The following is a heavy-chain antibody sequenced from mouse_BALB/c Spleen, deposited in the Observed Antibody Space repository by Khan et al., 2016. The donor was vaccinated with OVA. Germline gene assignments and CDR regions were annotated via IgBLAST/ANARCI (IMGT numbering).Heavy chain of an antibody. Sequence: EVQLQESGPDLVKPSQSLSLTCTVTGYSITSGYNWHWIRQFPGNKLEWMGYIHYSGSTSYNPSLKSRLSITRDTSKNQFFLQLNSVTTEDTSTYYCAGGFPTYWGQGTLVTVSA. CDR1: GYSITSGYN. CDR2: IHYSGST. V-gene: IGHV3-1*02. J-gene: IGHJ3*01. CDR3: AGGFPTY.